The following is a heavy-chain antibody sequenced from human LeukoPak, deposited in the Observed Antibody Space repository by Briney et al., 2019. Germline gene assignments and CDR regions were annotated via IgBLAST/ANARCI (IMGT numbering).Heavy chain of an antibody. CDR1: GGSISSSSYY. Sequence: PSETLSLTCTVSGGSISSSSYYWGWIRQPPGKGLEWIGSIYYSGSTYYNPSLKSRVTISVDTSKNQFSLKLSSVTAADTAVYYCAREGGSSRTVVTWYFDYWGQGTLVTVSS. D-gene: IGHD4-23*01. J-gene: IGHJ4*02. CDR3: AREGGSSRTVVTWYFDY. CDR2: IYYSGST. V-gene: IGHV4-39*07.